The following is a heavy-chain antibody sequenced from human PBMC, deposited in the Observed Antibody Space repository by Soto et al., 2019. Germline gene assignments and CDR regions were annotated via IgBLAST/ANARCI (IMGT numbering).Heavy chain of an antibody. Sequence: QVQLVQSGAEVKKPGSSVKVSCKASGGTFSSYTLSWVRQAPGQGLEWMGRIIPILGIANYAQNFQGRVTITADKSTSTVYMELSSLRSEDTAVYYCARDASSSWSLSSFDTWGQGTLVTVSS. V-gene: IGHV1-69*08. CDR2: IIPILGIA. D-gene: IGHD6-13*01. J-gene: IGHJ5*02. CDR3: ARDASSSWSLSSFDT. CDR1: GGTFSSYT.